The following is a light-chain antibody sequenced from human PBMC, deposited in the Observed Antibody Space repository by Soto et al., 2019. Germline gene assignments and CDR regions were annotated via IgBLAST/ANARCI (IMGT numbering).Light chain of an antibody. J-gene: IGLJ1*01. Sequence: QCVLTQAPSASGAPGQRVTISCTGSSSNIGAGYDVHWYQQLPGTAPKLLIYGNSNRPSGVPDRFSGSKSGTSASLAITGLQAEDEADYYCQSYDSSLSVYVFGTGTKLTVL. CDR3: QSYDSSLSVYV. V-gene: IGLV1-40*01. CDR2: GNS. CDR1: SSNIGAGYD.